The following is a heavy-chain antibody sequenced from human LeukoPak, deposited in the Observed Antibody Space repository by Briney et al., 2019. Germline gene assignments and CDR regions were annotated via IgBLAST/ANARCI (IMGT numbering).Heavy chain of an antibody. CDR3: ANWFDP. Sequence: GRSLRLSCAASGFTFSSYGMHWVRQAPGKGLEWVAVISYDGSNKYYADSVKGRFTISRDNPKNTLYLQMNSLRAEDTAVYYCANWFDPWGQGTLVTVSS. CDR2: ISYDGSNK. V-gene: IGHV3-30*18. J-gene: IGHJ5*02. CDR1: GFTFSSYG.